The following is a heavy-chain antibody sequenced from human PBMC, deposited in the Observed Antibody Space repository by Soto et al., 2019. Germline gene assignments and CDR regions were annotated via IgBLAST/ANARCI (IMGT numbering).Heavy chain of an antibody. D-gene: IGHD1-26*01. CDR3: AKLIVGATTLKDHGDY. J-gene: IGHJ4*02. CDR2: ISYDGSNK. Sequence: GGSLRLSCAASGFTFSSYGMHWVRQAPGKGLEWVAVISYDGSNKYYADSVKGRFTISRDNSKNTLYLQMNSLRAEDTAVYYCAKLIVGATTLKDHGDYWGQGTLVTVSS. V-gene: IGHV3-30*18. CDR1: GFTFSSYG.